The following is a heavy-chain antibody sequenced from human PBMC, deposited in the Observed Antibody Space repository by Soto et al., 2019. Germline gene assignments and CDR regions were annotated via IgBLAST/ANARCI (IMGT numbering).Heavy chain of an antibody. Sequence: QVQLVQSGAEVKKPGSSVKVSCKASGGTFSSYAISWVRQAPGQGLEWMGGIIPIFGTANYAQKFQGRVTITADESTSTAYMELSSLRSEDTAVYYCARESRIVVVVAATDYGMDVWDQGTTVTVSS. V-gene: IGHV1-69*01. CDR3: ARESRIVVVVAATDYGMDV. D-gene: IGHD2-15*01. CDR2: IIPIFGTA. CDR1: GGTFSSYA. J-gene: IGHJ6*02.